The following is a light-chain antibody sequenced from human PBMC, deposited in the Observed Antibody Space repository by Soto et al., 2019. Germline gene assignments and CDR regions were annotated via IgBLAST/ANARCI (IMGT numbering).Light chain of an antibody. CDR3: SSYTSSSTPVV. V-gene: IGLV2-14*03. Sequence: QSALTQPASVSGSPGQSITISCTGTSSDVGGYNYVSWYQQHPGKAPKVMIYDVSKRPSGVSNRFSGSKSGNTASLTISGLQVEDEADYYCSSYTSSSTPVVFGGGTKLTVL. CDR2: DVS. CDR1: SSDVGGYNY. J-gene: IGLJ2*01.